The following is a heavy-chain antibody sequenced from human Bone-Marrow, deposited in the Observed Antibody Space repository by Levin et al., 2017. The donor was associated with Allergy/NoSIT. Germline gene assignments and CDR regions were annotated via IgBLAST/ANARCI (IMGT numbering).Heavy chain of an antibody. CDR2: ISWNSDSI. J-gene: IGHJ4*01. Sequence: GGSLRLSCAASGFTFDDYAMHWVRQAPGRGLEWVSGISWNSDSIGYADSVKGRFTISRDNAKNSLYPQMNSLRGEDTAFYYCAKDQDNSGSLYYFDYWGHGTLVTVSS. CDR1: GFTFDDYA. D-gene: IGHD1-26*01. CDR3: AKDQDNSGSLYYFDY. V-gene: IGHV3-9*01.